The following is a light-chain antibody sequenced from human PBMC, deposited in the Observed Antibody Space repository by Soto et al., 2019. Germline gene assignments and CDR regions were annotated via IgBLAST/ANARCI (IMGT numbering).Light chain of an antibody. J-gene: IGKJ5*01. CDR1: QSIDKY. Sequence: TQAPSCLSLFTGNSIPITSRTSQSIDKYLNWYQHKPGKAPRLLINGASSLQSGVPSRFSGSGSATDFTLTICGLRPEDWATCCCQQTYCNPHPSGDGTRLDI. V-gene: IGKV1-39*01. CDR3: QQTYCNPHP. CDR2: GAS.